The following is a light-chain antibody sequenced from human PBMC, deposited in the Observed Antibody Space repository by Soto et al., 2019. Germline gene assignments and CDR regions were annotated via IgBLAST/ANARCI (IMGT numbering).Light chain of an antibody. CDR1: QSVSSSY. CDR2: GAS. J-gene: IGKJ2*01. CDR3: QQYGGSPGYT. V-gene: IGKV3-20*01. Sequence: EIVLTQSPGTLSLSPGERATLSCRARQSVSSSYLAWYQQKPGQAPRLLIYGASSRATGIPDRLSGSGSGIVFTITISGLEPEDFAVYYCQQYGGSPGYTCGQGTKLEIK.